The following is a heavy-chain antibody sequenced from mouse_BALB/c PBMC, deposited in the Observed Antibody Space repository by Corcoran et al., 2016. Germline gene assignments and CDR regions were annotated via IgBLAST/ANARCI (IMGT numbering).Heavy chain of an antibody. V-gene: IGHV8-8*01. CDR2: IWWDDDK. J-gene: IGHJ2*01. Sequence: QVTLKESGPGILQPSQTLSLTCSFSGFSLSTSGMGVGWIRQPSGKGLEWLAHIWWDDDKYYNTALKSGLTISKDTSKNQVFLKIASVDTADTATYYCARIPHFDYWGQGTTLTVSS. CDR3: ARIPHFDY. CDR1: GFSLSTSGMG.